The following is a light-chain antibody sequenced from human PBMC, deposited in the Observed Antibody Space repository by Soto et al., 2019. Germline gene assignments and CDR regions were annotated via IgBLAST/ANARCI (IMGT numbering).Light chain of an antibody. CDR1: SSNIGAGYD. CDR3: QSHDSSLSGSV. Sequence: QSALTQPPSVSGAPGQRVTISCTGSSSNIGAGYDVQWYQQLPGTAPKRLIYGNSNRPSGVPDRFSGSKSGTSASLAITGLLAEDEADYYCQSHDSSLSGSVFGTGTKLTVL. CDR2: GNS. J-gene: IGLJ1*01. V-gene: IGLV1-40*01.